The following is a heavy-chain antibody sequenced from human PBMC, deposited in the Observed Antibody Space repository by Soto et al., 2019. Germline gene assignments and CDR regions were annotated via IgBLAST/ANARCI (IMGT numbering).Heavy chain of an antibody. CDR2: ISSSSTI. V-gene: IGHV3-48*01. CDR1: GFTFSSYS. Sequence: GGSLRLSCAASGFTFSSYSMNWVRQAPGKGLEWVSYISSSSTIYYADSVKGRFTISRDNAKNSLYLQMNSLRAEDTAVYYCAGSPGLSRISGTTLGAWGQGILVTVSS. D-gene: IGHD1-7*01. CDR3: AGSPGLSRISGTTLGA. J-gene: IGHJ5*01.